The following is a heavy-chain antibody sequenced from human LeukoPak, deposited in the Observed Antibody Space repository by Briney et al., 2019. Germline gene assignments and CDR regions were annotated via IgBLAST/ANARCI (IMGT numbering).Heavy chain of an antibody. Sequence: SETPSLTCAVYGGSFSGYYWSWIRQPPGKGLEWIGEINHSGSTNYNPSLKSRVTISVDTSENQFSLKLSSVTAADTAVYYCARGLYDILTGYYLYNWFDPWGQGTLVTVSS. CDR3: ARGLYDILTGYYLYNWFDP. CDR2: INHSGST. D-gene: IGHD3-9*01. J-gene: IGHJ5*02. V-gene: IGHV4-34*01. CDR1: GGSFSGYY.